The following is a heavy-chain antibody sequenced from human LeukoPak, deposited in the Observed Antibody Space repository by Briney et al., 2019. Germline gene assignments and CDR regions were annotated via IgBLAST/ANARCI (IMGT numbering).Heavy chain of an antibody. CDR3: ARARGYSSSPAEEDYFDY. Sequence: SETLSLTCTVSGGSISSGSYYWSWIRQPAGKGLEWIGRIYTSGSTTHHHSLKSRVTISVDTSKNQFPLKLSSVNAADTAVYYCARARGYSSSPAEEDYFDYWGQGTLVTVSS. D-gene: IGHD6-6*01. CDR2: IYTSGST. J-gene: IGHJ4*02. V-gene: IGHV4-61*02. CDR1: GGSISSGSYY.